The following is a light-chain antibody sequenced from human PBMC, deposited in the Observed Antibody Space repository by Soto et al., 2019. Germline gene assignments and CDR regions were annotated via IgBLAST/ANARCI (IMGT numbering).Light chain of an antibody. CDR2: ENN. CDR3: GTWDSSLSAVV. V-gene: IGLV1-51*02. CDR1: SSNIGNNY. Sequence: QSVLTQPPSVYAAARQKVTISCSGSSSNIGNNYVSWYQQLPGTAPKLLIYENNKRPSGIPDRFSGSKSGTSATLGITGLQTGDEADYYCGTWDSSLSAVVFGGGTKVTVL. J-gene: IGLJ2*01.